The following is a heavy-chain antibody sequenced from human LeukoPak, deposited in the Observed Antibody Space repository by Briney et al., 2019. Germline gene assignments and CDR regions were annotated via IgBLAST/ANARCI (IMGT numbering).Heavy chain of an antibody. D-gene: IGHD2-15*01. J-gene: IGHJ4*02. CDR3: ARLPRGYCSGGSCIDY. Sequence: ASVKASCTASGYTFTSYYMHWVRQAPGQGLEWMGIINPSGGSTSYAQKFQGRVTMTRDTSTSTVYMELSSLRSEDTAVYYCARLPRGYCSGGSCIDYWGQGTLVTVSS. CDR2: INPSGGST. CDR1: GYTFTSYY. V-gene: IGHV1-46*01.